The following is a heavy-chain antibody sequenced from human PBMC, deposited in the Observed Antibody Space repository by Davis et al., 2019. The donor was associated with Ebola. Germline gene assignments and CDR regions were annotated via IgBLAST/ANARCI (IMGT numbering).Heavy chain of an antibody. CDR1: GFTFSSYD. J-gene: IGHJ3*02. CDR3: ARPVVAATPHAFDI. Sequence: PGGSLRLSCAASGFTFSSYDMHWVRQATGKGLEWVSAIGTAGDTYYPGSVKGRFTISRENAKNSLYLQMNSLRAGDTAVYYCARPVVAATPHAFDIWGQGTMVTVSS. D-gene: IGHD2-15*01. CDR2: IGTAGDT. V-gene: IGHV3-13*01.